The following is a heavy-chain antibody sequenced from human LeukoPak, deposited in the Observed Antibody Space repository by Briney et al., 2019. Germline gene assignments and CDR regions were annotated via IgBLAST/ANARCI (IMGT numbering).Heavy chain of an antibody. J-gene: IGHJ4*02. CDR1: GGSFSGYY. V-gene: IGHV4-34*01. CDR2: ISHSGST. Sequence: SETLSLTCAVYGGSFSGYYWSWIRQPPGKGLEWIGEISHSGSTNYNPSLKSRVTISVDTSKNQFSLKTNSVTAADTAVYYCARAKGYLDILTGLEYYFDYWGQGILVTVSS. CDR3: ARAKGYLDILTGLEYYFDY. D-gene: IGHD3-9*01.